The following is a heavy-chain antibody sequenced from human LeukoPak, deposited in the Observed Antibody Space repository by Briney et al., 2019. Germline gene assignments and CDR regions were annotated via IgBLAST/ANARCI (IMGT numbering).Heavy chain of an antibody. J-gene: IGHJ3*02. CDR1: GGSISSSSYY. D-gene: IGHD6-13*01. CDR2: IYYSGST. CDR3: ARVKRAAAKHDAFDI. Sequence: ASETLSLTCTVSGGSISSSSYYWGWIRQPPGKGLEWIGSIYYSGSTYYNPSLKSRVTISVDTSKNQFSLKLSSVTAADTAVYYCARVKRAAAKHDAFDIWGQGTMVTVSS. V-gene: IGHV4-39*07.